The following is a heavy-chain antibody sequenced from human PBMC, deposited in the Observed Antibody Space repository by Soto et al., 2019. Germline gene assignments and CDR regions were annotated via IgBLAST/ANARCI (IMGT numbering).Heavy chain of an antibody. CDR2: IDHDGPT. V-gene: IGHV3-74*01. Sequence: EVQLVESGGGLVQPGGSLRLSCAGSGFTFSNYWMHWVRQAPGKGLEWVSRIDHDGPTDDADSVRGRFTISSDNAENTLYLQMNSLRPEDTAVYYCVRDSHGDYWGQGTLVTVSS. CDR3: VRDSHGDY. J-gene: IGHJ4*02. CDR1: GFTFSNYW.